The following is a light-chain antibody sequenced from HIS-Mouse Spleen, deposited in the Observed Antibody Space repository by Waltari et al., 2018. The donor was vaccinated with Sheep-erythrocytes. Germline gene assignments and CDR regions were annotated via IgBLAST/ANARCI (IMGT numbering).Light chain of an antibody. CDR2: DVS. J-gene: IGLJ1*01. CDR1: SSDGGGYNY. CDR3: CSYAGSYNHV. Sequence: QSALTQPRSVSGSPGQSVTISCTGTSSDGGGYNYVPWYQQHPGKAPKLMIYDVSKRPSLVPDRFSGSKSGNTASLTISGLQAEDEADYYCCSYAGSYNHVFATGTKVTVL. V-gene: IGLV2-11*01.